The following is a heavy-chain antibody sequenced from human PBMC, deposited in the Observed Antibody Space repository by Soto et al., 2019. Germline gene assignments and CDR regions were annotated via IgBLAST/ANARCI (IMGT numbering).Heavy chain of an antibody. CDR3: ARGYSGSHFDY. CDR1: GGTFSSYT. V-gene: IGHV1-69*02. Sequence: SVKVSCKASGGTFSSYTISWVRQAPGQGLEWMGRIIPILGIANYAQKFQGRVTFTADKSTSTAYMELSSLRSDDTAVYYCARGYSGSHFDYWGQGTLVPVSS. J-gene: IGHJ4*02. CDR2: IIPILGIA. D-gene: IGHD1-26*01.